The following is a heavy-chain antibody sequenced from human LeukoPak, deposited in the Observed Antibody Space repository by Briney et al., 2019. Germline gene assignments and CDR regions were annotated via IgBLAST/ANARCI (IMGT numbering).Heavy chain of an antibody. CDR1: GFTFSSYW. J-gene: IGHJ4*02. D-gene: IGHD2-2*01. V-gene: IGHV3-7*01. Sequence: PGGSLRLSCAASGFTFSSYWMSWVRQAPGKGLEWVANIKQDGSEKYYVDSVKGRFTISRDNAKNSPYLQMNSLRAEDTAVYYCSTSIRGYSDYWGQGTLVTVSS. CDR2: IKQDGSEK. CDR3: STSIRGYSDY.